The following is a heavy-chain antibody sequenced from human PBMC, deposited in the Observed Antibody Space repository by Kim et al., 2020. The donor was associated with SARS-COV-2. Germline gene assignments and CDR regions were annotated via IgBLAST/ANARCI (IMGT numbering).Heavy chain of an antibody. Sequence: GGSLRLSCAASGFTFSSYAMHWVRQAPGKGLEWVAVISYDGSNKYYADSVKGRFTISRDNSKNTLYLQMNSLRAEDTAVYYCRITIFGVGEVGFDYWGQGTLVTVSS. J-gene: IGHJ4*02. V-gene: IGHV3-30-3*01. CDR2: ISYDGSNK. D-gene: IGHD3-3*01. CDR3: RITIFGVGEVGFDY. CDR1: GFTFSSYA.